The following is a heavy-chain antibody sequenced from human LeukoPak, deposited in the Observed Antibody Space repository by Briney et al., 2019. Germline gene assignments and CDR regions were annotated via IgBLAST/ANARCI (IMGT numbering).Heavy chain of an antibody. Sequence: GESLMISCKGSGCSFTSYWISWVRQMPGKGLEWMGGIDPSDSYTNYSPSFQGDVTISADKSISTAYLQWSSLKASDTAMYYCAGLTIAAAVNDYWGQGTLVTVSS. V-gene: IGHV5-10-1*01. CDR3: AGLTIAAAVNDY. D-gene: IGHD6-13*01. J-gene: IGHJ4*02. CDR1: GCSFTSYW. CDR2: IDPSDSYT.